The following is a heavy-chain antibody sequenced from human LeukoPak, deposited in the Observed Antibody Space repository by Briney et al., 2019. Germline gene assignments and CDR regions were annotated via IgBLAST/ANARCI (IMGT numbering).Heavy chain of an antibody. D-gene: IGHD5-24*01. J-gene: IGHJ5*02. Sequence: SETLSLTCTVSGGSTNSYYWSWTRQPPGKGLEWIGYIYYSGSTNYNPSLKSRVTISVDTSKNQFSLKMSSVTAADTAVYYCARARDGHINNWFDPWGQGTLVTVSS. V-gene: IGHV4-59*01. CDR3: ARARDGHINNWFDP. CDR2: IYYSGST. CDR1: GGSTNSYY.